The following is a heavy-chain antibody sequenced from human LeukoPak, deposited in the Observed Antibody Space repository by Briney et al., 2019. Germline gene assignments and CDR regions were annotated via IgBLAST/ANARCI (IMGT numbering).Heavy chain of an antibody. CDR3: AKTRYRNWFEP. V-gene: IGHV4-34*01. Sequence: PSETLSLTCAVYGGSFSGYYWTWIRQPPGKGLGWIGEINHSGSTNYNPPLKSRVTISVDTSKNQFSLRLRSVTAADTAVYYCAKTRYRNWFEPWGQGTLVTVSS. J-gene: IGHJ5*02. CDR1: GGSFSGYY. CDR2: INHSGST. D-gene: IGHD4-11*01.